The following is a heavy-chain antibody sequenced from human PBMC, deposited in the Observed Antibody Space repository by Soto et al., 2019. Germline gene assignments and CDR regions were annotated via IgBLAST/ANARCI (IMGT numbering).Heavy chain of an antibody. CDR3: ASCLPLLQVDCLPPDY. V-gene: IGHV1-18*01. Sequence: ASVKVSCKASGYTFTSYGISWVRQAPGQGLEWMGWISAYNGNTNYAQKLQGRVTMTTDTSTSTAYMELRSLRSDDTAVYYCASCLPLLQVDCLPPDYWGQGTLVTV. CDR1: GYTFTSYG. J-gene: IGHJ4*02. D-gene: IGHD3-9*01. CDR2: ISAYNGNT.